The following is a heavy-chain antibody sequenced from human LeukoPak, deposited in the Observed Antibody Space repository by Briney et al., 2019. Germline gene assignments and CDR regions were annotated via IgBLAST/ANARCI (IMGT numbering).Heavy chain of an antibody. CDR1: GGSFSGYY. Sequence: PSETLSLTCAVYGGSFSGYYWSWVRQPPGKGLEWIGEINHSGSTNYNPSLKSRVTISVDTSKNLFSLKLSSVTAADTAVYYCARGRRIQLWLRAFDIWGQGTMVTVSS. D-gene: IGHD5-18*01. CDR2: INHSGST. V-gene: IGHV4-34*01. CDR3: ARGRRIQLWLRAFDI. J-gene: IGHJ3*02.